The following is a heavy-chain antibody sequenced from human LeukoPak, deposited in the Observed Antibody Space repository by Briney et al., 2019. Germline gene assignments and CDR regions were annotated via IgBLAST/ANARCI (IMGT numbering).Heavy chain of an antibody. CDR1: GFTFSGYA. Sequence: PGGSLRLSCAASGFTFSGYAMSWVRQAPGKGLEWVSAISGSGGSTYYADSVKGRFTISRDNSKNTLYLQMNSLRAEDTAVYYCAKGWGKRGVKFDYWGQGTLVTVSS. CDR3: AKGWGKRGVKFDY. CDR2: ISGSGGST. V-gene: IGHV3-23*01. D-gene: IGHD3-16*01. J-gene: IGHJ4*02.